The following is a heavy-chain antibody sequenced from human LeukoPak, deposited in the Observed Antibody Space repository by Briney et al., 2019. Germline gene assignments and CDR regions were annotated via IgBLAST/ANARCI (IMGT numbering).Heavy chain of an antibody. CDR2: IYSGGST. D-gene: IGHD2-2*01. CDR3: AREPDYYGMDV. CDR1: GFTVSSNY. J-gene: IGHJ6*02. Sequence: GGSLRLSCAASGFTVSSNYMSWVRQAPGKGLEWVSVIYSGGSTYYADSVKGRFTISRDNSKNTLYLQMNSLRAEDTAVYYCAREPDYYGMDVWGQGTTVTVSS. V-gene: IGHV3-66*01.